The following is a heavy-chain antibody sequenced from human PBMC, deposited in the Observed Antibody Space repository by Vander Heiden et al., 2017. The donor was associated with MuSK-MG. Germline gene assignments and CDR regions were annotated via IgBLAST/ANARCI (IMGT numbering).Heavy chain of an antibody. CDR3: ARVVYSSGWYWDD. CDR1: GFPFSTNR. V-gene: IGHV3-7*03. CDR2: IKQDGNEI. Sequence: EVQLVESGVGLVQPGGSLRLSCAASGFPFSTNRMTWVRQATGKGLEWVANIKQDGNEIYYVDSVKGRFTISRDNAKNSLYLEMNSLRAEDTAMYYCARVVYSSGWYWDDCGQGTLVTVSS. D-gene: IGHD6-13*01. J-gene: IGHJ4*02.